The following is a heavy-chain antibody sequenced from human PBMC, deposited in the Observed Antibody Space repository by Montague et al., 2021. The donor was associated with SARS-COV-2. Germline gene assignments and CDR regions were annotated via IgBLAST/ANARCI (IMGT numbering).Heavy chain of an antibody. CDR1: GFTFSSYA. J-gene: IGHJ3*02. D-gene: IGHD3-10*01. Sequence: SLSLSCAASGFTFSSYAMSWVRQAPGKGLEWVSGISFSGDSTYYADSVKGRFAISRDNSKNTLYLQMNSLRAEDTAVYYCAKAITYYHRYGYAFHIWGQGTMVTVSS. V-gene: IGHV3-23*01. CDR3: AKAITYYHRYGYAFHI. CDR2: ISFSGDST.